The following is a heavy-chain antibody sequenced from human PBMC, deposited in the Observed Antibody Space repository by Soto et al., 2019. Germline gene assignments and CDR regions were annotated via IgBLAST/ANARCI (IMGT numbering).Heavy chain of an antibody. CDR3: ARVPNVDTAMVADY. Sequence: SETLSLTCTVSGGSISSYYWSWIGQPPGKGLEWIGYIYYSGSTNYNPSLKSRVTISVDTSKNQFSLKLSSVTAADTAVYYCARVPNVDTAMVADYWGQGTLVTVSS. V-gene: IGHV4-59*01. CDR2: IYYSGST. J-gene: IGHJ4*02. D-gene: IGHD5-18*01. CDR1: GGSISSYY.